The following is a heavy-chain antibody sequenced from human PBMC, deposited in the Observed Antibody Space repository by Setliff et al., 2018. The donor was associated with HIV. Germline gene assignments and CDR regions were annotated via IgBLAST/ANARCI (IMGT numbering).Heavy chain of an antibody. CDR2: IHYIGST. Sequence: PSETLSLTCTVYGGFIKNSNYYWGWIRQPPGKGLEWIGNIHYIGSTNYNPSLQSRVTISIDTSKTQFSLKLTSVTTADTAVYYCARLVWTGYGSRASDIWGQGTVVTVSS. D-gene: IGHD5-12*01. CDR1: GGFIKNSNYY. CDR3: ARLVWTGYGSRASDI. J-gene: IGHJ3*02. V-gene: IGHV4-39*07.